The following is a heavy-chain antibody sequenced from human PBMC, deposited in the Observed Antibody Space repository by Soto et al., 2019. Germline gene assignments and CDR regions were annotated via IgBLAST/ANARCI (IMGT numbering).Heavy chain of an antibody. CDR2: ISSSSSYI. J-gene: IGHJ4*02. Sequence: EVQLVESGGGLVKPGGSLRLSCAASGFSFSSYSMNWVRQAPGEGLECVSSISSSSSYIYYADSVKGRFTFSRDNAKNSRSLQMNSPIAEDTAVCYCGGAPGSRPPCYSGEGPLLTVSS. CDR1: GFSFSSYS. CDR3: GGAPGSRPPCY. V-gene: IGHV3-21*01. D-gene: IGHD2-15*01.